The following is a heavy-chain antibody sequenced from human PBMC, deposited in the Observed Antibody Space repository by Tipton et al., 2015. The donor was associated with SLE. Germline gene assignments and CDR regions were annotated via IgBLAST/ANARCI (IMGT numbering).Heavy chain of an antibody. CDR1: GGSISSGGYY. Sequence: TLSLTCTVSGGSISSGGYYWSWIRQHPGKGLEWIGYIYYSGSTYYNPSLKSRVTISVDTSKNQFSLKLSSVTAADTAVYYCARRPMAGAYFDYWGQGTLVTVSS. V-gene: IGHV4-31*03. CDR3: ARRPMAGAYFDY. J-gene: IGHJ4*02. D-gene: IGHD1-26*01. CDR2: IYYSGST.